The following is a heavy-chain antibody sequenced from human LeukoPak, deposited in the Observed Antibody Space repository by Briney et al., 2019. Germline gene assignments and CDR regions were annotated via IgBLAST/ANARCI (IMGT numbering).Heavy chain of an antibody. CDR2: IYSGDSDA. CDR3: ARQPASAPGLETNGFDI. Sequence: PGESLKISCMGSGYNFTNYWIAWVRQMPGKGLEGMGIIYSGDSDARYSPSFQGQVTISADKSISTAYLQWSSLKASDTAIYYCARQPASAPGLETNGFDIWGQGTMVTVSS. CDR1: GYNFTNYW. V-gene: IGHV5-51*01. D-gene: IGHD2-2*01. J-gene: IGHJ3*02.